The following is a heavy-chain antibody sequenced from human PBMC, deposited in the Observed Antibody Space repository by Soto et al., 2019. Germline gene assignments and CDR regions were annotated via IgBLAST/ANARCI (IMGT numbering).Heavy chain of an antibody. Sequence: GGSLRLSCAASGFTFSSYGMHWVRQAPGKGLEWVAVIWYDGSNKYYADSVKGRFTISRDNSKNTLYLQMNSLRAEDTAVYYCARGSSGWSEDYYYYMDVWGKGTTVTVSS. D-gene: IGHD6-19*01. V-gene: IGHV3-33*01. J-gene: IGHJ6*03. CDR1: GFTFSSYG. CDR2: IWYDGSNK. CDR3: ARGSSGWSEDYYYYMDV.